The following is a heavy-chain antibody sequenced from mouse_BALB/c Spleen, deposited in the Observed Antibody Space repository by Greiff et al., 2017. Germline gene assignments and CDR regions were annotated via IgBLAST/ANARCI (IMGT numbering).Heavy chain of an antibody. V-gene: IGHV5-6-3*01. CDR2: INSNGGST. CDR3: ARAHGAMDY. CDR1: GFTFSSYG. Sequence: EVHLVESGGGLVQPGGSLKLSCAASGFTFSSYGMSWVRQTPDKRLELVATINSNGGSTYYPDSVKGRFTISRDNAKNTLYLQMSSLKSEDTAMYYCARAHGAMDYWGQGTSVTVSS. J-gene: IGHJ4*01.